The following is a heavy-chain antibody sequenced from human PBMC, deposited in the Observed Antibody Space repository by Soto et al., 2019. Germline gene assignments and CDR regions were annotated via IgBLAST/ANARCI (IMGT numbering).Heavy chain of an antibody. CDR2: MNPNSGNT. CDR1: GYTFTRYD. J-gene: IGHJ4*02. V-gene: IGHV1-8*01. Sequence: GASVKVSRKASGYTFTRYDINWVRQATGQGLEWMGWMNPNSGNTGYAQKFQGRVTMTRNTSISTAYMELSSLRSEDTAVYYCARARVVVVAASDPYFDYWGQGTLVTVSS. D-gene: IGHD2-15*01. CDR3: ARARVVVVAASDPYFDY.